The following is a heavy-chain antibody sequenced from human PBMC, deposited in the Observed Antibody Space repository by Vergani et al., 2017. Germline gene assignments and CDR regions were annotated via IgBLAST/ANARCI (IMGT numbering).Heavy chain of an antibody. J-gene: IGHJ6*03. Sequence: QVQLVQSGAEVKKPGASVKVSCKASGYTFTGYYMHWVRQAPGQGLEWMGGIIPIFGTANYAQKFQGRVTITADESTSTAYMELSSLRSEDTAVYYCARARQNDIVLMVYATSPPYYMDVWGKGTTVTVSS. CDR1: GYTFTGYY. D-gene: IGHD2-8*01. V-gene: IGHV1-69*01. CDR3: ARARQNDIVLMVYATSPPYYMDV. CDR2: IIPIFGTA.